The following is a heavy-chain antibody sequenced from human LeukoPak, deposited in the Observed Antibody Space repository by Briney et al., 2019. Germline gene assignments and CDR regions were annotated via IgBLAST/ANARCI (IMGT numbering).Heavy chain of an antibody. CDR2: IYYSGST. D-gene: IGHD3-10*01. V-gene: IGHV4-59*08. CDR3: ARTMVRGGEDY. J-gene: IGHJ4*02. Sequence: ETLSLTCTVSGGSISSYYRSWIRQPPGKGLEWIGYIYYSGSTNYNTSLKSRVTISVDTSKNKFSLKLSSVTAADTAVYYCARTMVRGGEDYWGQGTLVTVSS. CDR1: GGSISSYY.